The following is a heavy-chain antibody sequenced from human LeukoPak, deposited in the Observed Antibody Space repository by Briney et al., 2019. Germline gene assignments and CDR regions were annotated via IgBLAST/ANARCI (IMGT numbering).Heavy chain of an antibody. Sequence: GGSLRLSCAVSGFTITSWSMNWVRQAPGKGLEWLSYISSGGSPIYYADSVKGRFTISRDDAKNLVYLQMNSLRAEDTAVYYCTYLRTPYYNDKWVDPWGQGALVTVSS. CDR3: TYLRTPYYNDKWVDP. CDR2: ISSGGSPI. V-gene: IGHV3-48*04. D-gene: IGHD3/OR15-3a*01. CDR1: GFTITSWS. J-gene: IGHJ5*02.